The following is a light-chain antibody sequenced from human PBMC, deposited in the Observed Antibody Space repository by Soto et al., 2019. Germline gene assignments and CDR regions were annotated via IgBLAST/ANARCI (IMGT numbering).Light chain of an antibody. Sequence: EILLTQSPDTLSLSPGERATLSCRASQSVSSYLAWYQQKPGQAPRLLIYDASNRATGIQARFSGSGSGTDFTLTIRSLEPEDFAVYYCKQRSNWPRTFGQGTKVDI. CDR1: QSVSSY. V-gene: IGKV3-11*01. CDR2: DAS. CDR3: KQRSNWPRT. J-gene: IGKJ1*01.